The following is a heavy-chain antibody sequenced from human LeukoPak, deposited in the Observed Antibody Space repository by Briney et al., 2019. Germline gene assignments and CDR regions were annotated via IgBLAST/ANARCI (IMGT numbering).Heavy chain of an antibody. CDR1: GFTFGTYA. CDR2: ISGSGGST. D-gene: IGHD2-2*01. V-gene: IGHV3-23*01. J-gene: IGHJ3*02. CDR3: AKDKAGYCSSTSCSDAFDI. Sequence: GGSLRLSCAASGFTFGTYAMSWVRQAPGKGLEWVSAISGSGGSTYYADSVKGRFTISRDNSKNTLYLQMNSLRAEDTAVYYCAKDKAGYCSSTSCSDAFDIWGQGTMVTVSS.